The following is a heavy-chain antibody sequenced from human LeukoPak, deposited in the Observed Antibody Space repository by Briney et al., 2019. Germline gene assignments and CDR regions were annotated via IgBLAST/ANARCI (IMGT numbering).Heavy chain of an antibody. CDR3: ARGRSGSYSLDY. V-gene: IGHV3-21*01. D-gene: IGHD3-10*01. CDR1: GFTFSSYS. Sequence: GGSLRLSCAASGFTFSSYSMNWVRQAPGKGLEWVSSISSSSSYIYYADSVKGRFTISRDNAKNSLYLQMNSLRAEDTAVYYCARGRSGSYSLDYWGQGTLVTASS. J-gene: IGHJ4*02. CDR2: ISSSSSYI.